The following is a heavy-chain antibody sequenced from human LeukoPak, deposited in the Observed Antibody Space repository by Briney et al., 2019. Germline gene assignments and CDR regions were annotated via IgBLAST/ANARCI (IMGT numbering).Heavy chain of an antibody. Sequence: GGSLRLSCAASGFTFSSYWMSWVRQAPGKGLEWVANIKQDGSEKYYVDSVKGRFTISRDNAKNSLYLQMNSLRAEDTAVYYCAGGRGPDGPYYFDYWGQGTLVTVSS. J-gene: IGHJ4*02. CDR1: GFTFSSYW. D-gene: IGHD4-23*01. CDR3: AGGRGPDGPYYFDY. V-gene: IGHV3-7*01. CDR2: IKQDGSEK.